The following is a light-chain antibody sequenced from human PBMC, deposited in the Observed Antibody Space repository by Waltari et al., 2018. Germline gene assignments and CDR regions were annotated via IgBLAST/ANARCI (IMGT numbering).Light chain of an antibody. CDR1: QSVSRH. CDR2: DAS. J-gene: IGKJ4*01. V-gene: IGKV3-11*01. Sequence: EIVLTQSPATLSLPPGERASLSCRASQSVSRHLAWYQQKPGQAPRLLMYDASNRAPGIPLRFSGSGSGTDFTLTISSLEPEDFAVCYCQQRSTWPSLTFGGGTKVEIK. CDR3: QQRSTWPSLT.